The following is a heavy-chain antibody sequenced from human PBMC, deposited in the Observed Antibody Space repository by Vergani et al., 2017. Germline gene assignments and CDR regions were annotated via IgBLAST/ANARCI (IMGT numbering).Heavy chain of an antibody. V-gene: IGHV1-69*01. Sequence: QVQLVQSGAEVKKPGSSVKVSCKASGGTFSSYAISWVRQAPGQGLEWMGGFIPIFGTANYAQEFQGRVTITADESTSTAYMELSSLRSEDTAVYYCARDRITGTTLYYFDYWGQGTLVTVSS. CDR3: ARDRITGTTLYYFDY. J-gene: IGHJ4*02. D-gene: IGHD1-7*01. CDR1: GGTFSSYA. CDR2: FIPIFGTA.